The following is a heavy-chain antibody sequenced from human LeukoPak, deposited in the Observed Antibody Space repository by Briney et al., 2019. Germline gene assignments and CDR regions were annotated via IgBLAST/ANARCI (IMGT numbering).Heavy chain of an antibody. CDR1: GYTFTGYF. CDR3: ARESRVRNGDY. J-gene: IGHJ4*02. CDR2: VNPYNGNT. Sequence: ASVKVSCKASGYTFTGYFMHWVRQAPGQGREWVGLVNPYNGNTKYAQKLQGRVTMTRDTSVNTAFIELRRLRSGDPAVYFFARESRVRNGDYWGQGTPVTVSS. V-gene: IGHV1-2*02. D-gene: IGHD3-10*01.